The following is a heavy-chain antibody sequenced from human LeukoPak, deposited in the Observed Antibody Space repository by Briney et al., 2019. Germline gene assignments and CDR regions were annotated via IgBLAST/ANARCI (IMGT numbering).Heavy chain of an antibody. J-gene: IGHJ3*02. V-gene: IGHV3-33*06. Sequence: GGSLRLSCAASGFTFSSYGMHWVRQAPGKGLEWGAVIWYDGSNKYYADSVKGRFTISRDNSKNTLYLQMNSLRAEDTAVYYCAKIRRDGYNEAFDIWGQGTMVTVSS. CDR1: GFTFSSYG. CDR2: IWYDGSNK. CDR3: AKIRRDGYNEAFDI. D-gene: IGHD5-24*01.